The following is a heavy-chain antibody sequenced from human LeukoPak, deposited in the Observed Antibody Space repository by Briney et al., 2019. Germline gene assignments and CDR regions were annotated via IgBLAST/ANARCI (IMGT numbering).Heavy chain of an antibody. CDR2: IYYSGST. CDR1: GGSISSSSYY. D-gene: IGHD6-19*01. CDR3: ARKEEEQWKNQYYFDY. V-gene: IGHV4-39*01. J-gene: IGHJ4*02. Sequence: SETLSLTCTVSGGSISSSSYYWGWIRQPPGKGLEWIGSIYYSGSTYYNPSLKSRVTISVDTSKNQFSLKLSSVTAADTAVYYCARKEEEQWKNQYYFDYWAQETLVTVSS.